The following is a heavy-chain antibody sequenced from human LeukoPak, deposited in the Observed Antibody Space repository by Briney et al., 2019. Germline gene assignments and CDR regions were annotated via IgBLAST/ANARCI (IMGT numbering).Heavy chain of an antibody. CDR1: GGSFSGYY. CDR2: INHSGST. D-gene: IGHD6-6*01. CDR3: ARVRAAARYFGY. J-gene: IGHJ4*02. Sequence: SETLSLTCAVYGGSFSGYYWSWIRQPPGKGLEWIGEINHSGSTNYNPSLKSRVTISVDTSKNQFSLKLNSVTAADTAVYYCARVRAAARYFGYWDQGTLVTVSS. V-gene: IGHV4-34*01.